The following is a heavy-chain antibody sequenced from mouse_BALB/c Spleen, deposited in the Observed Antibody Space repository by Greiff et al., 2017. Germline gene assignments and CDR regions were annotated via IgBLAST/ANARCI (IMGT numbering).Heavy chain of an antibody. CDR1: GFSLTSYG. CDR2: IWSGGST. J-gene: IGHJ2*01. Sequence: VQLKQSGPGLVQPSQSLSITCTVSGFSLTSYGVHWVRQSPGKGLEWLGVIWSGGSTDYNAAFISRLSISKDNSKSQVFFKMNSLQANDTAIYYCARNPHFDYWGQGTTLTVSS. CDR3: ARNPHFDY. V-gene: IGHV2-2*02.